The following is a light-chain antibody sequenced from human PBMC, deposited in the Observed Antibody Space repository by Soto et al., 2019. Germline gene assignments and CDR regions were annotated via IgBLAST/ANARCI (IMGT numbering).Light chain of an antibody. CDR2: SNS. J-gene: IGLJ1*01. CDR3: AAWDGSLSGNV. CDR1: SSNIGTYF. V-gene: IGLV1-47*01. Sequence: QSVLTQPPSASGTLGQRVTISCSGSSSNIGTYFVYWYQQLPGTAPKLLIYSNSQRPSGVPDRFSGSKSGTSASLAINGLRSEDEADYYCAAWDGSLSGNVFGTGTKVTVL.